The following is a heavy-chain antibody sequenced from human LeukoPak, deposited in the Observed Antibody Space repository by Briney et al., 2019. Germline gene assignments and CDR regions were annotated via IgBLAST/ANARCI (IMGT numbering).Heavy chain of an antibody. D-gene: IGHD2-2*01. V-gene: IGHV4-39*07. Sequence: SETLFLTCSVSGGPISSSSFYWGWIRQPPGKGLEWVGSIYYSGSTYYNPSLKSRVTISLDTSKSQFSLRLSSVTAADTAVYYCARASGGQLRFDYWGQGPLVTVSS. CDR2: IYYSGST. CDR3: ARASGGQLRFDY. J-gene: IGHJ4*02. CDR1: GGPISSSSFY.